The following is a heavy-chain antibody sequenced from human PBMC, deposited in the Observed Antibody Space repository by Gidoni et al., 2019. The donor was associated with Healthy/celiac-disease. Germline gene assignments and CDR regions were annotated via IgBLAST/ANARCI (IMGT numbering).Heavy chain of an antibody. CDR2: ISYDGSNK. CDR3: ARDGEQQLVRVGAFDI. CDR1: GLTFSSYA. D-gene: IGHD6-13*01. V-gene: IGHV3-30-3*01. Sequence: QVQLVESGGGVVQPGRSLRLPCAASGLTFSSYAMHWVRQAPGKGLEWVAVISYDGSNKYYADSVKGRFTISRDNSKNTLYLQMNSLRAEDTAVYYCARDGEQQLVRVGAFDIWGQGTMVTVSS. J-gene: IGHJ3*02.